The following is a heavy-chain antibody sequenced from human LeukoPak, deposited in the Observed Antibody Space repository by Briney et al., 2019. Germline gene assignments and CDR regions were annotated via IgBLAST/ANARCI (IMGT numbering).Heavy chain of an antibody. J-gene: IGHJ6*03. Sequence: SETLSLTCGVYGGSLSGYYWSWIRQPPGKGLEWIGEINHSGSTNYNPSLKSRVTISVDTSKNQFSLKLSSVTAADTAVYYCARRYGGYCSGGSCYSPYYYYMDVWGKGTTVTVSS. CDR1: GGSLSGYY. CDR2: INHSGST. CDR3: ARRYGGYCSGGSCYSPYYYYMDV. V-gene: IGHV4-34*01. D-gene: IGHD2-15*01.